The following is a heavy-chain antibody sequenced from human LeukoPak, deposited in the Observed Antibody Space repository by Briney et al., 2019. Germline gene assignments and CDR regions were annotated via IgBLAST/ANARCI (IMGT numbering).Heavy chain of an antibody. CDR1: GYTFTSYG. J-gene: IGHJ6*02. CDR2: ISAYNGNT. Sequence: ASVKVSCKASGYTFTSYGISWVRQAPGQGLEWMGWISAYNGNTNYAQKLQGRVTMTTDTSTGTAYMELRSLRSDDTAVYYCAAAIPHTYYYGSGSYRADYYYYGMDVWGQGTTVTVSS. V-gene: IGHV1-18*01. D-gene: IGHD3-10*01. CDR3: AAAIPHTYYYGSGSYRADYYYYGMDV.